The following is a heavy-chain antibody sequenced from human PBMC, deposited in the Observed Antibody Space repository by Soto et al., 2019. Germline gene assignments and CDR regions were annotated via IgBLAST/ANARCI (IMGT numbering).Heavy chain of an antibody. V-gene: IGHV3-9*01. Sequence: PGGSLRLSCAASAFTFDYYPMHWVRQAPGKGLEWVSGIRWNSGSIGYADSVKGRFTISRDNAKNSLYLQMNSLRAEDTALYYCAKDGPTSYNYYGSGAHGGGRAFDMCGRGTMVTVSS. CDR2: IRWNSGSI. CDR1: AFTFDYYP. D-gene: IGHD3-10*01. J-gene: IGHJ3*02. CDR3: AKDGPTSYNYYGSGAHGGGRAFDM.